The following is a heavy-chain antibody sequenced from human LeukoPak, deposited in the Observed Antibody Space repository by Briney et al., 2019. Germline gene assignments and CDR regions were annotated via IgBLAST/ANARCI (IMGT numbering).Heavy chain of an antibody. CDR2: IYYSGST. D-gene: IGHD3-10*01. V-gene: IGHV4-59*01. Sequence: SETLSLTCAVYGGSFSGYYWSWIRQPPGKGLEWIGYIYYSGSTNYNPSLKSRVTISVDTSKNQFSLKLSSVTAADTAVYYCARGARSITMVRGVIYHYYYMDVWGKGTTVTISS. J-gene: IGHJ6*03. CDR3: ARGARSITMVRGVIYHYYYMDV. CDR1: GGSFSGYY.